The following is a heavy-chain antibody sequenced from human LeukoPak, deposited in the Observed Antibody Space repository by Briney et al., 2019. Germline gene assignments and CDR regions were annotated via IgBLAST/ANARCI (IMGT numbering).Heavy chain of an antibody. D-gene: IGHD6-6*01. Sequence: GGSLRLSCAASGFTFSSYWMSWVRQAPGKGLEWVAIISYDGSNKYYADSVKGRFTISRDNSKSTLCLQMNSLRAEDTAVYYCARSKSSSSPNFDYWGQGTLVTVSS. CDR1: GFTFSSYW. J-gene: IGHJ4*02. CDR2: ISYDGSNK. CDR3: ARSKSSSSPNFDY. V-gene: IGHV3-30-3*01.